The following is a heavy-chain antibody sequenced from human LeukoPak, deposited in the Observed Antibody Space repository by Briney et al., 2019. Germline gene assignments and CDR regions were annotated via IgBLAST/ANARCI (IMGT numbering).Heavy chain of an antibody. CDR3: ARGSKKSGPVVTAIRYFDL. D-gene: IGHD2-21*02. V-gene: IGHV4-34*01. CDR2: INHSGST. J-gene: IGHJ2*01. Sequence: PSETLSLTCAVYGGSFSGYYWSWIRQPPGKGLEWIGEINHSGSTNYNPSLKSRVTISVDTSKNQFSLKLSPVTAADTAVYYCARGSKKSGPVVTAIRYFDLWGRGTLVTVSS. CDR1: GGSFSGYY.